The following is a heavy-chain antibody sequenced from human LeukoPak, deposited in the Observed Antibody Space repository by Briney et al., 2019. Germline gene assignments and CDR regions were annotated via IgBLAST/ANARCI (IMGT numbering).Heavy chain of an antibody. J-gene: IGHJ4*02. CDR3: ARDRSSSWYYFDY. Sequence: GGSLRLSCAASGFTFSSYSMNWVRQAPGKGLEWVSSISSSSSYIYYADSVKGRFTTSRDNAKNSLYLQMNSLRAEDTAVYYCARDRSSSWYYFDYWGQGTLVTVSS. CDR1: GFTFSSYS. V-gene: IGHV3-21*01. D-gene: IGHD6-13*01. CDR2: ISSSSSYI.